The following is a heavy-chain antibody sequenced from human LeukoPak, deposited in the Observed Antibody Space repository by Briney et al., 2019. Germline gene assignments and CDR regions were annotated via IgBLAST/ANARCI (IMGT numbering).Heavy chain of an antibody. D-gene: IGHD3-3*01. J-gene: IGHJ5*02. CDR3: ARDQVVTIFGVVIGNHNWFDP. CDR2: ISAYNGNT. CDR1: GYTFTSYG. V-gene: IGHV1-18*01. Sequence: ASVKVSCTASGYTFTSYGISWVRQAPGQGLEWMGWISAYNGNTNYAQKLQGRVTMTTDTSTSTAYMELRSLRSDDTAVYYCARDQVVTIFGVVIGNHNWFDPWGQGTLVTVSS.